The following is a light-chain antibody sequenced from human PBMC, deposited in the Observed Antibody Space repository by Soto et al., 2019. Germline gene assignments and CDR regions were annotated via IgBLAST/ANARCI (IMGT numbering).Light chain of an antibody. CDR3: QRYGGSSIT. V-gene: IGKV3D-20*01. CDR2: DAS. CDR1: QTVSSGRN. Sequence: EIVLTQSPATLSLSPEERATLSCGASQTVSSGRNLAWYQQKPGLAPRLLIYDASSRATGIPDRFSGSGSGTDFTLTISRLDPEDFAVYFCQRYGGSSITFGQGTRLEIK. J-gene: IGKJ5*01.